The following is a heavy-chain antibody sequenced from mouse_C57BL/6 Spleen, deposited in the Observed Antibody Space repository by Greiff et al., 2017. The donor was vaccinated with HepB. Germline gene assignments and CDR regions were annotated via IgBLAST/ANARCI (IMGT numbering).Heavy chain of an antibody. J-gene: IGHJ1*03. CDR2: IFPGSGST. CDR3: ARKGKADYSNIHWYFDV. D-gene: IGHD2-5*01. CDR1: GYTFTDYY. Sequence: QVQLQQSGPELVKPGASVKISCKASGYTFTDYYINWVKQRPGQGLEWIGWIFPGSGSTYYNEKFKGKATLTVDKSSSTAYMLLSSLTSEDSAVYFCARKGKADYSNIHWYFDVWGTGTTVTVSS. V-gene: IGHV1-75*01.